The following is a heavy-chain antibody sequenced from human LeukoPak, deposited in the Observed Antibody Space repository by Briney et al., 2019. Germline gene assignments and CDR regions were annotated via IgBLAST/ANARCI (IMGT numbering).Heavy chain of an antibody. J-gene: IGHJ2*01. CDR3: ARRRYFDL. CDR1: GGSISSYY. V-gene: IGHV4-4*09. CDR2: IYTSGST. Sequence: PSETLSLTCTVSGGSISSYYWSWIRQPPGKGLEWIGYIYTSGSTNYNPSLKSRVTISVDTSRNQFSLKLSSVTAADTAVYYCARRRYFDLWGRGTLVTVSS.